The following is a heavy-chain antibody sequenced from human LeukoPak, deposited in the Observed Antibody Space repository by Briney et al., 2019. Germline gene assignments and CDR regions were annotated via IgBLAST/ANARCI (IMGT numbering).Heavy chain of an antibody. V-gene: IGHV1-46*01. Sequence: GASVKVSCKASGYTFTRHYIHWVRQAPGQGPEWLGIMNPSGGSTNYAQKVQGRVTMTRDTSTSTVYMELSSLRSEDTAMYYCASWGGEAKHGLWSGPFDYWGQGTLLIVSS. CDR1: GYTFTRHY. CDR3: ASWGGEAKHGLWSGPFDY. D-gene: IGHD3-3*01. CDR2: MNPSGGST. J-gene: IGHJ4*02.